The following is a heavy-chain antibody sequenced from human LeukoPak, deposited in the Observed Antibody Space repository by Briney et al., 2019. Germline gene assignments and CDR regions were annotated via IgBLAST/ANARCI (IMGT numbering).Heavy chain of an antibody. V-gene: IGHV3-21*01. CDR3: ARYGAAAGTSFDY. CDR2: ISSSSSYI. Sequence: GGTLRLSCAASGFTFSSYSMNWVRQAPGKGLEWVSSISSSSSYIYYAESVKGRFTISRDNGKNSLYLQMNSLRAEDTAVYYCARYGAAAGTSFDYWGQGTLVTVSS. D-gene: IGHD6-13*01. J-gene: IGHJ4*02. CDR1: GFTFSSYS.